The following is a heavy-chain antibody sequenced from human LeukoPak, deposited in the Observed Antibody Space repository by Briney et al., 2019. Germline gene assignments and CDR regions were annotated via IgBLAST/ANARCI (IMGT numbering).Heavy chain of an antibody. CDR1: GFTFSTHA. V-gene: IGHV3-64*01. CDR2: ISSDGTII. D-gene: IGHD6-13*01. Sequence: GGSLRLSCVASGFTFSTHAMHWVRQAPGKGLEYVSAISSDGTIIYYANSVKGRFTISRDNSKNTLYLQIGSLRAEDMAVYYCARCGPTGAAGYCNRGQGTRVTVSS. CDR3: ARCGPTGAAGYCN. J-gene: IGHJ4*02.